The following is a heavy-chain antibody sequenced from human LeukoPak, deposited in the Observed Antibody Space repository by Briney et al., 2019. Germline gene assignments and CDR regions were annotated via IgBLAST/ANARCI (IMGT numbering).Heavy chain of an antibody. CDR1: GGSISSYY. Sequence: SETLSLPCTVSGGSISSYYWSWIRQPPGKGLEWIGYFYYSGSTDYNPSLKSRVTISVDTSKNQFSLNLSSVTAADTAVYYCARDSSAHFDYWGQGTLVTVSS. CDR2: FYYSGST. J-gene: IGHJ4*02. CDR3: ARDSSAHFDY. V-gene: IGHV4-59*01.